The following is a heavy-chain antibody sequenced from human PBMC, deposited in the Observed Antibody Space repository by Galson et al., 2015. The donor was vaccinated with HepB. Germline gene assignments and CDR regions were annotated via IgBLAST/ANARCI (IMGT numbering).Heavy chain of an antibody. V-gene: IGHV3-30*18. CDR2: ISYDGSNK. CDR3: AKVPYGGNSNFDY. Sequence: SLRLSCAASGFTFSSYGMHWVRQAPGKGLEWVAVISYDGSNKYYADSVKGRFTISRDNSKNTLYLQMNSLRAEDTAVYYCAKVPYGGNSNFDYWGQGTLVTVSS. J-gene: IGHJ4*02. CDR1: GFTFSSYG. D-gene: IGHD4-23*01.